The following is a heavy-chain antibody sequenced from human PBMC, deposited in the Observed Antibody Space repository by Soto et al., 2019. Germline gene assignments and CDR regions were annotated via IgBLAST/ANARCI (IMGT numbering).Heavy chain of an antibody. V-gene: IGHV4-31*03. CDR3: ARFPRYYYDSSGYYYSPWFDP. CDR2: IYYSGST. D-gene: IGHD3-22*01. J-gene: IGHJ5*02. CDR1: GGSISSSSYY. Sequence: PSETLSLTCTVSGGSISSSSYYWSWIRQHPGKGLEWIGYIYYSGSTYYNPSLKSRVTISVDTSKNQFSLKLSSVTAADTAVYYCARFPRYYYDSSGYYYSPWFDPWGQGTLVTVSS.